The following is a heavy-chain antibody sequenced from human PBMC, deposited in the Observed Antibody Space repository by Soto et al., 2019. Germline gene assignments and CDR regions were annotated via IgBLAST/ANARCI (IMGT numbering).Heavy chain of an antibody. V-gene: IGHV3-64D*06. Sequence: WGSLRLSCSASGFPFSSYAMHWVRQAPGKGLEYVSAISINVGITYYADSVKGRFTISRDNSKNTLYLQMSSLRAEDSAVYYCVKDLDAGYSYGYGYCEYWGEGNIFIVSA. J-gene: IGHJ4*02. D-gene: IGHD5-18*01. CDR3: VKDLDAGYSYGYGYCEY. CDR2: ISINVGIT. CDR1: GFPFSSYA.